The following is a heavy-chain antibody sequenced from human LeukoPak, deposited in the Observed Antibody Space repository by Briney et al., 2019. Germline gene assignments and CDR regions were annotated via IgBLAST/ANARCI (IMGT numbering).Heavy chain of an antibody. Sequence: PGGSLRLSCAASGFTFSSYEMNWVRQAPGKGLEWVSYISSSGDTIYYADSVKGRFTISRANAKNSLYLQMNSLRVEDTAVYYCAREGSEDAFDVWGQGTMVTVSS. J-gene: IGHJ3*01. CDR3: AREGSEDAFDV. V-gene: IGHV3-48*03. D-gene: IGHD6-19*01. CDR2: ISSSGDTI. CDR1: GFTFSSYE.